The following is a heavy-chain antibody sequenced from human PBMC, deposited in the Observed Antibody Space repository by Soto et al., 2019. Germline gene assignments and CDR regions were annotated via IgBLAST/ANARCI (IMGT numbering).Heavy chain of an antibody. V-gene: IGHV4-34*01. CDR3: AGRWNYYSGMDV. Sequence: SETLSLTCAVYGGSFSGYYWSWIRQPPGKGLEWIGEINHSGITSFNPSLKSRLTMSVDTSKNQFSLNLSSVTAADTAVYYCAGRWNYYSGMDVWGQGTTVTVSS. D-gene: IGHD1-1*01. CDR1: GGSFSGYY. CDR2: INHSGIT. J-gene: IGHJ6*02.